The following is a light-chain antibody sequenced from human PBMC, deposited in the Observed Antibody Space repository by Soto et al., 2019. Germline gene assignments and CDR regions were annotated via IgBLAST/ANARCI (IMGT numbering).Light chain of an antibody. J-gene: IGLJ2*01. CDR1: SRDVGYYNY. CDR3: SSYTGSSTLVV. CDR2: DVS. Sequence: QSALTQPASVSGSPGQSITISCTGTSRDVGYYNYVSWYQHHPGKAPRLMIYDVSNRPSGVSNRFSGSKSGNTASLTISGLQAEDEADYYCSSYTGSSTLVVFGGGTKLTVL. V-gene: IGLV2-14*03.